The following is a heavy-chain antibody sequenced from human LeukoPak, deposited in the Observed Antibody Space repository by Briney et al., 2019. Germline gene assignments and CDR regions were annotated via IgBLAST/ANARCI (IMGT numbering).Heavy chain of an antibody. CDR3: ARVMSEYSYGSFDY. CDR1: SDSLSRYH. V-gene: IGHV4-59*01. CDR2: IYYGRT. Sequence: SETLSLTCTVSSDSLSRYHWRWIRQPPGKGREWIGYIYYGRTNYNPSLKSRVTISMDTSKKQFSLKLSAVTAADTAVYYCARVMSEYSYGSFDYWGQGTLVTVSS. J-gene: IGHJ4*02. D-gene: IGHD5-18*01.